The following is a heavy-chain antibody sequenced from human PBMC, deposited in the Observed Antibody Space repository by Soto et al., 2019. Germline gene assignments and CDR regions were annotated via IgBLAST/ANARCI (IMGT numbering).Heavy chain of an antibody. CDR1: GGSFSGYY. D-gene: IGHD3-3*01. J-gene: IGHJ5*02. Sequence: SETLSLTCAVYGGSFSGYYWSWIRQPPGKGLEWIGEINHSGSTNYNPSLKSRVTISVDTSKNQFSLKLNSVTAADTAVYYCARSRRITIFGVAPNWFDPWGQGTLVTVSS. CDR2: INHSGST. CDR3: ARSRRITIFGVAPNWFDP. V-gene: IGHV4-34*01.